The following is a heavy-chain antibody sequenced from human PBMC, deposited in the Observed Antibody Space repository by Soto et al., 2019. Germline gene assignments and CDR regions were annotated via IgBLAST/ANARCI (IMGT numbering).Heavy chain of an antibody. J-gene: IGHJ6*02. Sequence: VASVKVSCKASGYTFTSYYMHWVRQAPGQGLEWKGKIKPSGGSKNYAQKNQSKINITKDTSTSTDYKEMSNLKTEDTAVYYCAREKDDYGDHGWYYYGMDVWGQGTTVTVSS. CDR3: AREKDDYGDHGWYYYGMDV. CDR1: GYTFTSYY. CDR2: IKPSGGSK. D-gene: IGHD4-17*01. V-gene: IGHV1-46*01.